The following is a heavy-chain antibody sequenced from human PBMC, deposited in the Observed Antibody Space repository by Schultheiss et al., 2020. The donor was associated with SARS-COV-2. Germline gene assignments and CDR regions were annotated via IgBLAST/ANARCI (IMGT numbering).Heavy chain of an antibody. CDR2: INPNSGGT. D-gene: IGHD6-13*01. CDR3: ARGGVGEQQLVKVRYYYGMDV. J-gene: IGHJ6*02. CDR1: GYTFTGYY. V-gene: IGHV1-2*02. Sequence: ASVKVSCKASGYTFTGYYMHWVRQAPGQGLEWMGWINPNSGGTNYAQKFQGRVTMTRDTSISTAYMELSRLRSDDTAVYYCARGGVGEQQLVKVRYYYGMDVWGQGTTVTVSS.